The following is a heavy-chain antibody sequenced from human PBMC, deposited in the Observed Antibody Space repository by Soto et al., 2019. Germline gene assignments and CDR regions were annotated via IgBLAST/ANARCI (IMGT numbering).Heavy chain of an antibody. D-gene: IGHD5-18*01. CDR1: GGIFSSNA. J-gene: IGHJ4*02. CDR2: ILPIFGTT. CDR3: ATGGRGYSSAPRFYFDY. V-gene: IGHV1-69*13. Sequence: SVKVSCKASGGIFSSNAISWVRQAPGQGLEWMGGILPIFGTTNYAQNFQGRATITADESTSTAYMELSSLKSEDTALYYCATGGRGYSSAPRFYFDYSGQGTLVTISS.